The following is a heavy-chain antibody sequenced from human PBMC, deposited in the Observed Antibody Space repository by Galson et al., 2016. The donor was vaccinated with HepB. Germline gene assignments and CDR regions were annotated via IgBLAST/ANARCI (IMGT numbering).Heavy chain of an antibody. CDR2: ISSGGDYI. CDR1: GFTFKTYS. D-gene: IGHD3-10*01. Sequence: SLRLSCAVSGFTFKTYSMNWIRQAPGKGLEWVSSISSGGDYIYYADSVNGRFTISRDNAKDSLFLQANSLRVEDTAVYYCAKDLWFADPGSLEFYLDHWGQGTLVTVSS. V-gene: IGHV3-21*04. CDR3: AKDLWFADPGSLEFYLDH. J-gene: IGHJ4*02.